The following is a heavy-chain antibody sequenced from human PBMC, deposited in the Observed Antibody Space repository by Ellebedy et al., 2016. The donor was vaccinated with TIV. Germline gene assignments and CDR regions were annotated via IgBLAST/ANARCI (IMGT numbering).Heavy chain of an antibody. CDR3: AKEVGADFGLDV. D-gene: IGHD3-3*01. V-gene: IGHV3-48*03. J-gene: IGHJ6*02. CDR1: GLIFRGEE. CDR2: VCGSDTAI. Sequence: GESLKISCAVSGLIFRGEEMKFLRQAPGKGLDCVSNVCGSDTAISHAHSVKGRFTMSRDNTDISLYLQVNGLRDDHTALNLCAKEVGADFGLDVWGLGTTVTVPS.